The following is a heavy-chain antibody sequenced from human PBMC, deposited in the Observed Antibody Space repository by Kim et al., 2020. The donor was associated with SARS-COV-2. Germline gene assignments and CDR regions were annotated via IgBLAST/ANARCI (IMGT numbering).Heavy chain of an antibody. CDR1: GGSFSGYY. Sequence: SETLSLTCAVYGGSFSGYYWSWIRQPPGKGLEWIGEINHSGSTNYNPSLKSRVTISVDTSKNQFSLKLSSVTAADTAVYYCARGLWLVRGPYDYWGQGTLVTVSS. CDR3: ARGLWLVRGPYDY. CDR2: INHSGST. D-gene: IGHD6-19*01. J-gene: IGHJ4*02. V-gene: IGHV4-34*01.